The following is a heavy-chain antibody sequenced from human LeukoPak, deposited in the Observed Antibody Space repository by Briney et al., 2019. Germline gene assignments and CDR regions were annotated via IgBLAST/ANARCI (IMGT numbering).Heavy chain of an antibody. CDR1: GFTFSSYA. CDR2: ISGSGGST. Sequence: PGGSLRLSCAASGFTFSSYAMSWVRQAPGKGLEWVSAISGSGGSTYYADSVKGRFTISRDNSKNTLYLQMNSLRAEDTAVYYFAKDQIYGDLQHDYWGQGTLVTVSS. D-gene: IGHD4-17*01. V-gene: IGHV3-23*01. J-gene: IGHJ4*02. CDR3: AKDQIYGDLQHDY.